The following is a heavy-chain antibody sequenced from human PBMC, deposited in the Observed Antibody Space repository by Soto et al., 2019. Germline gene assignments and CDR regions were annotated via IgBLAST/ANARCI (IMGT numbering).Heavy chain of an antibody. J-gene: IGHJ3*02. CDR2: ISYDGSNK. Sequence: PGGSLRLSCAASGFTFSSYGMHWVRQAPGKGLEWVAVISYDGSNKYYADSVKGRFTISRDNSKNTLYLQMNSLRAEDTAVYYCAKGGQQWLVNFHDIWGQGTMVTVSS. CDR1: GFTFSSYG. V-gene: IGHV3-30*18. D-gene: IGHD6-19*01. CDR3: AKGGQQWLVNFHDI.